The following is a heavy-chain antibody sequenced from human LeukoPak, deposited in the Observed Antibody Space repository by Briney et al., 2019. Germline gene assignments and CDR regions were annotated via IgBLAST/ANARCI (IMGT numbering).Heavy chain of an antibody. J-gene: IGHJ4*02. CDR3: AIGNYDSSGYYYALFDY. CDR2: ISSSGNT. V-gene: IGHV4-39*02. Sequence: KPSETLSLTCIVSGGSTSGGNYYWGWIRRPPGKGLEWIGGISSSGNTYYNPSLKSRITISIDTSKNHFSLKLSSVTAADTAVYYCAIGNYDSSGYYYALFDYWGQGTLVTVSS. D-gene: IGHD3-22*01. CDR1: GGSTSGGNYY.